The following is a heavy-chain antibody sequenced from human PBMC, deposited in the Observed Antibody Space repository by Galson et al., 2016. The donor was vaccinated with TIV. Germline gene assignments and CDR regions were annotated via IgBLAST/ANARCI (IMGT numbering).Heavy chain of an antibody. V-gene: IGHV2-70*17. D-gene: IGHD5-24*01. CDR3: ARSSIRDVSTHRFFDY. J-gene: IGHJ4*02. CDR2: TDWDGDK. CDR1: GFSLTTHGMC. Sequence: PALVKPTQTLTLTCTFSGFSLTTHGMCVSWIRQPPEKALEWLARTDWDGDKFYSTSLQTRLSISKDTSRNQVVLTLSNVDPVDTATYFCARSSIRDVSTHRFFDYWGQGTLVTVSP.